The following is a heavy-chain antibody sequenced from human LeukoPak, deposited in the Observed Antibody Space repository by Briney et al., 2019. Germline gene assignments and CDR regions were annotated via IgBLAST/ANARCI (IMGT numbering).Heavy chain of an antibody. D-gene: IGHD3-22*01. CDR2: IYYSGST. Sequence: SETLSLTCTVSDGSISSYFWSWIRQPPGKGLEWIGHIYYSGSTSYNPSLKSRVTISVDTSKNQFSLKLSSVTAADTAVHYCARDKGYYDSSGGGHNWFDPWGQGTLVTVSS. J-gene: IGHJ5*02. CDR1: DGSISSYF. CDR3: ARDKGYYDSSGGGHNWFDP. V-gene: IGHV4-59*12.